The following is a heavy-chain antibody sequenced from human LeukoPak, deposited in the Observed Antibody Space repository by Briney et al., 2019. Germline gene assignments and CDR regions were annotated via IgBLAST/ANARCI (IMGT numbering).Heavy chain of an antibody. CDR1: GFMFSSYD. CDR3: AKEGTSGYYVNR. J-gene: IGHJ5*02. V-gene: IGHV3-23*01. CDR2: ISGSGDRT. D-gene: IGHD3-22*01. Sequence: GGSLRLSCAASGFMFSSYDMNWVRQAPGKGLEWVSSISGSGDRTYYVESVRGRFTISRDNSQNTLYLQMNSLRAEDTALYYCAKEGTSGYYVNRWGQGTLVTVSS.